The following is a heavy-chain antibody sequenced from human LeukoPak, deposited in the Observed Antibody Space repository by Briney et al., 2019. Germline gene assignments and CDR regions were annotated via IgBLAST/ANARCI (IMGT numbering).Heavy chain of an antibody. V-gene: IGHV4-38-2*01. CDR3: ARIPTNAVPSAHNGFDI. Sequence: GSLRLSCAASGFTFSDYYMTWIRQPPGKGLEWIANIYYSGSTYYNPSLKSRVTISVDTSKNQFSLRLNSVTAADTSIYYCARIPTNAVPSAHNGFDIWGQGTMLTVSS. CDR1: GFTFSDYY. CDR2: IYYSGST. D-gene: IGHD6-19*01. J-gene: IGHJ3*02.